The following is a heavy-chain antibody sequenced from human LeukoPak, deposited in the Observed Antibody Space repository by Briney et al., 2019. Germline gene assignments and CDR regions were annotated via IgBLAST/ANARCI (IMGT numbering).Heavy chain of an antibody. Sequence: GASVKVSCKASGYTFTGYYMHWVRQAPGQGLEWMGWISPNSGGTNYAQKFQGWVTMTRDTSISTAYMELSRLRSDDTAVYYCARATAGSPYDILTGYQNWFDPWGQGTLVTVSS. V-gene: IGHV1-2*04. J-gene: IGHJ5*02. CDR3: ARATAGSPYDILTGYQNWFDP. CDR2: ISPNSGGT. D-gene: IGHD3-9*01. CDR1: GYTFTGYY.